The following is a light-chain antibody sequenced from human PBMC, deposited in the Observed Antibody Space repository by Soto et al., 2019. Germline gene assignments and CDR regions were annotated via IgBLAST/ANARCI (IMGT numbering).Light chain of an antibody. V-gene: IGKV3-20*01. CDR2: GAS. CDR1: QSVSSSY. J-gene: IGKJ2*01. Sequence: EIVLTQSPGTLSLSPGERATLSCRASQSVSSSYLAWYQQKPGPAPRLLIYGASSRATGIPDRFSGSGSGTDFNITISRLEPEDFAVYYCQQYGSSPPYTFGQGTKLEIK. CDR3: QQYGSSPPYT.